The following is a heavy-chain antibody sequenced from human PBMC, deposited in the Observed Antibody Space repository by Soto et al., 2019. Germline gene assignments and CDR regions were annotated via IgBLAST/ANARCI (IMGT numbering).Heavy chain of an antibody. CDR2: IIPIFGTA. CDR3: ASPGGIAAAGTRRYFQH. J-gene: IGHJ1*01. Sequence: QVQLVQSGAEVKKPGSSVKVSCKASGGTFSSYAISWVRQAPGQGLEWMGGIIPIFGTANYAQKFQGRVTITADKSTRTAYMELSSLRSEDTAVYYCASPGGIAAAGTRRYFQHWGQGTLVTVSS. V-gene: IGHV1-69*06. CDR1: GGTFSSYA. D-gene: IGHD6-13*01.